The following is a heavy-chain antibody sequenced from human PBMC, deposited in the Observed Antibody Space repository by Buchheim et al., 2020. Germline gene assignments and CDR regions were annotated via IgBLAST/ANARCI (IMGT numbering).Heavy chain of an antibody. CDR2: ISSSGNTI. CDR1: GFTFSSYE. V-gene: IGHV3-48*03. Sequence: EVQLVDSGGGLVQPGGSLRLSCAASGFTFSSYEMNWVRQAPGKGLEWVSYISSSGNTIYYADSVKGRFTISRYNAKNSLYLPMNSLRAEDTAVYYCARVSSLVGFFDFWGQGTL. CDR3: ARVSSLVGFFDF. J-gene: IGHJ4*02. D-gene: IGHD1-26*01.